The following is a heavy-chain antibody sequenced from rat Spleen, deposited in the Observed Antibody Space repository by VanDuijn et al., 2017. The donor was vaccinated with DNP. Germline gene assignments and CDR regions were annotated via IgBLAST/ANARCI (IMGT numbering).Heavy chain of an antibody. V-gene: IGHV3-1*01. Sequence: QLQESGPGLVKSSQSLSLTCSVTGYSITSNYWAWIRKFPGNKMEWMGYISYSGSTGYNPSLKSRISITRDTSKNQFFLQLNSITTEDTATYYCARHPYTYYGYTYYFDYWGQGVMVTVSS. CDR3: ARHPYTYYGYTYYFDY. CDR1: GYSITSNY. D-gene: IGHD1-9*01. CDR2: ISYSGST. J-gene: IGHJ2*01.